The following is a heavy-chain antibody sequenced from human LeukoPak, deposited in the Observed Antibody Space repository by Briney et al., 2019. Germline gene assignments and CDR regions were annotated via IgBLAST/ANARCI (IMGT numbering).Heavy chain of an antibody. Sequence: PGRSLRLSCAASGFTFSSYGMHWVRQAPGKGLEWVAVISYDGSNKYYADSVKGRFTISRDNSKNTLYLQMNSLRAEDTAVYYCAKDGSYLAIDYWGQGTLVTVSS. CDR3: AKDGSYLAIDY. D-gene: IGHD1-26*01. V-gene: IGHV3-30*18. J-gene: IGHJ4*02. CDR1: GFTFSSYG. CDR2: ISYDGSNK.